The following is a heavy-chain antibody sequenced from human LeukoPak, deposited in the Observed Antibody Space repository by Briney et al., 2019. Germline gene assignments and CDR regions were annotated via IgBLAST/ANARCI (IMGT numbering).Heavy chain of an antibody. J-gene: IGHJ3*02. D-gene: IGHD1-26*01. Sequence: GGSLRLSCAGSGFTFSSYAMHWVRQAPGKGLEWVAVISYDGSNKYYADSVKGRFTISRDNSKNTLYLQMNSLRAEDTAVYYCARDSAWDRAFDIWGQGTMVTVSS. V-gene: IGHV3-30-3*01. CDR1: GFTFSSYA. CDR3: ARDSAWDRAFDI. CDR2: ISYDGSNK.